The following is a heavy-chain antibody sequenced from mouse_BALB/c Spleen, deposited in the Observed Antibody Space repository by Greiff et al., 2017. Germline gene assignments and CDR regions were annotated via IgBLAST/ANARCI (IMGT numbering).Heavy chain of an antibody. D-gene: IGHD1-2*01. Sequence: EVQLQQSGPELVKPGASVKMSFKASGYTFTSYVMHWVKQKPGQGLEWIGYINPYNDGTKYNEKFKGKATLTSDKSSSTAYMELSSLTSEDSAVYYCARAGLLRLPYYFDYWGQGTTLTVSS. J-gene: IGHJ2*01. V-gene: IGHV1-14*01. CDR2: INPYNDGT. CDR3: ARAGLLRLPYYFDY. CDR1: GYTFTSYV.